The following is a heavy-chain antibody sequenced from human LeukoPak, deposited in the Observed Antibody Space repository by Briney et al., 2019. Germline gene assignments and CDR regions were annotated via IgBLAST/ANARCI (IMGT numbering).Heavy chain of an antibody. CDR1: GFTFSDYA. V-gene: IGHV3-64*01. CDR3: ARYGSGSYYHY. Sequence: PGGSLRLSCAASGFTFSDYAMHWVRQAPGKGLEYVSAISTDGGGTYYVNSVKGRFTISRDNSKNTLYLQTGSLRAEDMAVYYCARYGSGSYYHYWGQGTLVTVSS. J-gene: IGHJ4*02. CDR2: ISTDGGGT. D-gene: IGHD3-10*01.